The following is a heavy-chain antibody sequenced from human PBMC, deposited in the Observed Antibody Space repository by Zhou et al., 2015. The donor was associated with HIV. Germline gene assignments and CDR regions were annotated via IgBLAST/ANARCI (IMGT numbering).Heavy chain of an antibody. D-gene: IGHD6-19*01. CDR3: ASGQWLGSQLRYYYYGMDV. J-gene: IGHJ6*02. V-gene: IGHV1-69*12. CDR2: IIPIFGTA. CDR1: GGTFSSYA. Sequence: QVQLVQSGAEVKKPGSSVKVSCKASGGTFSSYAISWVRQAPGQGLEWMGGIIPIFGTANYAQKFQGRVTITADESTSTAYMELSSLRSEDTAVYYCASGQWLGSQLRYYYYGMDVWGQGTTVTVSS.